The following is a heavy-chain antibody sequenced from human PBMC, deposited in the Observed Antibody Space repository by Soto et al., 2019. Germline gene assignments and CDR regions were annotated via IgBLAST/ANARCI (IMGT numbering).Heavy chain of an antibody. CDR3: ASGGYSYGYTLGLDY. D-gene: IGHD5-18*01. CDR2: ISAYNGNT. J-gene: IGHJ4*02. Sequence: QVQLVQSGAEVKKPGASVKVSCKASGYTFTSYGISWVRQAPGQGLEWMGWISAYNGNTNYAQKLQGRVTMTTDTYTSTGYMELRSLRSDDTAVYYCASGGYSYGYTLGLDYWGQGTLVTVSS. CDR1: GYTFTSYG. V-gene: IGHV1-18*04.